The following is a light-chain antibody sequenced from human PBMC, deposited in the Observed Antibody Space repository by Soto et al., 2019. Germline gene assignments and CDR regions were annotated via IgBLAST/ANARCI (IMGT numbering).Light chain of an antibody. V-gene: IGKV1-5*01. CDR1: QSISSW. CDR3: QQFSSYSRT. J-gene: IGKJ1*01. CDR2: DAS. Sequence: DSQMTQSPSTLSASLGDRVTITCRASQSISSWLAWYQQKPGKAPKLLIYDASSLGSGVPSRFSGSGSGTEFTLTISSLQPDDSATYYCQQFSSYSRTFGQGTKVDI.